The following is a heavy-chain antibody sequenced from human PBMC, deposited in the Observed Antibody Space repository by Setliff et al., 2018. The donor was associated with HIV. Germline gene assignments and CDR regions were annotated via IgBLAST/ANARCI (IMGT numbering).Heavy chain of an antibody. D-gene: IGHD2-15*01. CDR2: IYGSGST. CDR1: GDSIGTYS. V-gene: IGHV4-4*09. Sequence: SETLSLTCAVSGDSIGTYSWHWLRQPPGKGLEWIGYIYGSGSTGYNPSLTSRVTMSTDTPNNRFALKLTSVTAADTAVYYCAKRAVQDGAVTSSNWFESWGQGTLVTVSS. CDR3: AKRAVQDGAVTSSNWFES. J-gene: IGHJ5*01.